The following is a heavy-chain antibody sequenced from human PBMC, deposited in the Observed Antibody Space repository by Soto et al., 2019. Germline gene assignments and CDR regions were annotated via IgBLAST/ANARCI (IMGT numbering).Heavy chain of an antibody. CDR2: IYYSGST. V-gene: IGHV4-59*08. Sequence: SETLSLTCTVSGGSISSYYWSWIRQPPGKGLEWIGYIYYSGSTNYNPSLKSRVTISVDTSKNQFSLKLSSVTAADTAVYYCARLYGSGSYPVDYWGQGTLVTVSS. CDR1: GGSISSYY. J-gene: IGHJ4*02. D-gene: IGHD3-10*01. CDR3: ARLYGSGSYPVDY.